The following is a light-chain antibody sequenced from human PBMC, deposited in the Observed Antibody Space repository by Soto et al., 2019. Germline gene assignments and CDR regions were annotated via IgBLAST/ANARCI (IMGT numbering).Light chain of an antibody. CDR2: EAS. Sequence: DIQMTQSPSTLSASVGDRVTITCRASQSISTWLAWYQQKPGKAPKLLIHEASSLQSGVPSRFSGSGSGTEFTLTISSLQPDDFAPFYCQQYKTIPYTFGQGTKLEIK. CDR3: QQYKTIPYT. J-gene: IGKJ2*01. V-gene: IGKV1-5*03. CDR1: QSISTW.